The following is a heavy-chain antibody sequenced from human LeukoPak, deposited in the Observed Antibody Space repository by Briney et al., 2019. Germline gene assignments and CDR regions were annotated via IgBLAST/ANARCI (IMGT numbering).Heavy chain of an antibody. CDR1: GFTFSSYA. CDR3: AKLLQPEDYYGSGSS. J-gene: IGHJ5*02. V-gene: IGHV3-30*04. CDR2: ISYDGSNK. D-gene: IGHD3-10*01. Sequence: GGSLRLTCAASGFTFSSYAMHWVRQAPGKGLEWVAVISYDGSNKYYADSVKGRFTVSRDNSKNTLYLHMNSLRAEDTAVYYCAKLLQPEDYYGSGSSWGQGTLVTVSS.